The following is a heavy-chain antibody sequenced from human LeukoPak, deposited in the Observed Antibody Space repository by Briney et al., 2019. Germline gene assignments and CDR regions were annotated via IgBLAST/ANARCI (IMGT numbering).Heavy chain of an antibody. CDR1: GYTFTSYG. CDR3: ARSLEVPTPEY. V-gene: IGHV1-2*02. D-gene: IGHD1-1*01. J-gene: IGHJ1*01. Sequence: ASVKVSCKASGYTFTSYGISWVRQAPGQGLAWMGWINPNSGGTNYAQKFQGRVTMTRDTSISTAYMELSRLRSDDTAVYYCARSLEVPTPEYWGQGTLVTVSS. CDR2: INPNSGGT.